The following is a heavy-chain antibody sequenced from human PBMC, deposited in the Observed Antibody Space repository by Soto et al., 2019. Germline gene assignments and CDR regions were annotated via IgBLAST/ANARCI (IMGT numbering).Heavy chain of an antibody. CDR2: ISYSGST. J-gene: IGHJ5*02. Sequence: PSETLSLTCTVSGASISTYYWSWIRQPPGKGLEWIGYISYSGSTNYNPSLKSRVTISFDASKNEISLQVRSATAADAAVYYCARDLKEYCSDGKCNWFDPWGQGTVVTVSS. CDR3: ARDLKEYCSDGKCNWFDP. CDR1: GASISTYY. V-gene: IGHV4-59*01. D-gene: IGHD2-15*01.